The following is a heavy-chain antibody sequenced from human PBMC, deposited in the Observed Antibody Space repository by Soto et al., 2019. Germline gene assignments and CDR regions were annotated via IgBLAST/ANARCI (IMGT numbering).Heavy chain of an antibody. J-gene: IGHJ6*02. CDR3: ARRERIAVVVADYGMDV. CDR2: IYYSGST. Sequence: SETLSLTCTISGGSISSSSYYWGWIRQPPGKGLEWIGSIYYSGSTYYNPSLKSRVTISVDTSKNQFSLKLSSVTAADTAVYYCARRERIAVVVADYGMDVWCQGTSVT. D-gene: IGHD2-15*01. CDR1: GGSISSSSYY. V-gene: IGHV4-39*01.